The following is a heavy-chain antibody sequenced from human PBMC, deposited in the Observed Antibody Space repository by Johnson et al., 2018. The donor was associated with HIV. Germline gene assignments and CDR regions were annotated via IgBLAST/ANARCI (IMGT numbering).Heavy chain of an antibody. CDR2: ISYDGRNK. Sequence: QVQLVESGGGVVQPGRSLRLSCAASGFSFGNYAMHWVRQAPGKGLEWVAFISYDGRNKYYADSVKGRFTISKDNSKNTLYLQVKSLRAEDTAVYYCARDTEYSSNWYAFDIWGQGTMVTVSS. CDR3: ARDTEYSSNWYAFDI. V-gene: IGHV3-30-3*01. CDR1: GFSFGNYA. J-gene: IGHJ3*02. D-gene: IGHD6-13*01.